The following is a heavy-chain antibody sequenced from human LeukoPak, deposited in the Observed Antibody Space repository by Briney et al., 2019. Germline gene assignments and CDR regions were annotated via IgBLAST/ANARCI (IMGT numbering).Heavy chain of an antibody. J-gene: IGHJ5*02. D-gene: IGHD6-19*01. V-gene: IGHV4-4*07. CDR1: GGSISSYY. CDR3: AIQEGSSGWYGGGNWFDP. CDR2: IYTSGST. Sequence: PSETLSLTCTVSGGSISSYYWSWIRQPAGKRLEWIGRIYTSGSTNYNPSLKSRVTISIDASKNQFSLRLSSVTAADTAVYYRAIQEGSSGWYGGGNWFDPWGQGTLVTVSS.